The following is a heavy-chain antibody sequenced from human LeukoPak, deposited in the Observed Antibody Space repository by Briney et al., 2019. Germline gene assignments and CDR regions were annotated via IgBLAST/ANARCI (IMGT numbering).Heavy chain of an antibody. CDR2: ISFDGSNR. D-gene: IGHD2-8*01. CDR1: GFTFSTYG. V-gene: IGHV3-30*19. CDR3: ARRGYCSNGVCYTFDY. Sequence: GGSLRLSCAASGFTFSTYGIYWVRQAPGKGLEWVAFISFDGSNRYYADSVKGRFTISRDNSKSTLYLQVNSLRPEDTAVYYCARRGYCSNGVCYTFDYWGQGTQVTVSS. J-gene: IGHJ4*02.